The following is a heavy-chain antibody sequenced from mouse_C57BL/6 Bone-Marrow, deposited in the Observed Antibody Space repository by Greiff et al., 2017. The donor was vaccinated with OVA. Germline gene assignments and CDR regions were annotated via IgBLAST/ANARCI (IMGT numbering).Heavy chain of an antibody. J-gene: IGHJ3*01. CDR2: ISDGGSYT. D-gene: IGHD4-1*01. V-gene: IGHV5-4*03. Sequence: EVKLMESGGGLVKPGGSLKLSCAASGFTFSSYAMSWVRQTPEQRLEWVATISDGGSYTYYPDNVKGRFTISRDNTKNNLYLQMSHLKSEDTAMYYCARNWPWFAYWGQGTLVTVSA. CDR3: ARNWPWFAY. CDR1: GFTFSSYA.